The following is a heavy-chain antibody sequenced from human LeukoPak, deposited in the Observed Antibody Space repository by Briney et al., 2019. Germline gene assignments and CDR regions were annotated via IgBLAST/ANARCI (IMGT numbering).Heavy chain of an antibody. CDR2: ISWNSGSI. CDR1: GFTFDDYA. J-gene: IGHJ2*01. D-gene: IGHD6-6*01. V-gene: IGHV3-9*01. Sequence: GRSLRLSCAASGFTFDDYAMHWVRQAPGKGLEWVSGISWNSGSIGYADSVKGRFTISRDNAKNSLHLQMNSLRAEDTALYYCAKAGLVARYFDLWGRGTLSLSPQ. CDR3: AKAGLVARYFDL.